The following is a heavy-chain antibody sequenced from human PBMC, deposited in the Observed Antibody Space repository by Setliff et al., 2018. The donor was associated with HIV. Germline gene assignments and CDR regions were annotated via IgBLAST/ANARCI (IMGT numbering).Heavy chain of an antibody. V-gene: IGHV1-18*01. CDR1: GYTFTSYD. D-gene: IGHD3-22*01. J-gene: IGHJ6*02. Sequence: ASVKVSCKASGYTFTSYDISWVRQAPGQGLEWMGWISAYNGNTNYAQKLQGRVTMTTDTSTSTAYMELRSLRSDDTAVYYCAREFGDYYDSSGYYPPTDYYYGMDVWGQGTTVTVSS. CDR2: ISAYNGNT. CDR3: AREFGDYYDSSGYYPPTDYYYGMDV.